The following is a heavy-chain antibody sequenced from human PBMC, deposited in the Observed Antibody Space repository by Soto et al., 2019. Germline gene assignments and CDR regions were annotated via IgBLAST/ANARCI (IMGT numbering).Heavy chain of an antibody. V-gene: IGHV4-59*01. Sequence: PSETHCHTRTVSYGTISSYYWRWIRQPPGKGLEWIGYIYYSGSTNYNPSLKSRVTISVDTSKNQFSLKLSSVTAADTAVYYCARIIAVAGTYYYHYMDVWGKGTTVTVSS. D-gene: IGHD6-19*01. CDR2: IYYSGST. J-gene: IGHJ6*03. CDR1: YGTISSYY. CDR3: ARIIAVAGTYYYHYMDV.